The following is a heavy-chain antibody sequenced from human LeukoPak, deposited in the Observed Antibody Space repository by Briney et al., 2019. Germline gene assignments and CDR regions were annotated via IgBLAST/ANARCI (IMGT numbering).Heavy chain of an antibody. V-gene: IGHV1-24*01. Sequence: ASVKVSCKVSGYTLTELSMHWGRQAPGKGLEWMGGFDPEDGETIYTQRFQGRVTMTEDTYTDTAYMELSSLRSEDTAVYYCATGLSTGYRAFDIWGKGTMVTVSS. J-gene: IGHJ3*02. D-gene: IGHD3-9*01. CDR2: FDPEDGET. CDR1: GYTLTELS. CDR3: ATGLSTGYRAFDI.